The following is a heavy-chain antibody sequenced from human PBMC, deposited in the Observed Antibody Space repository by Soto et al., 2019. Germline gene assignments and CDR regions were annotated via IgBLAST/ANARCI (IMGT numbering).Heavy chain of an antibody. CDR1: GGSIRSGGYY. Sequence: SETLSLTCTVSGGSIRSGGYYWSWVRQNPRRGLEWIGNIYYSGNTYYNPSLKSRLTISVDTSKNQFSLNLSSVTAADTAVYYCARDRLMATAGTARHYFGLDVWGQGXTVTVYS. D-gene: IGHD5-18*01. J-gene: IGHJ6*02. CDR2: IYYSGNT. V-gene: IGHV4-31*03. CDR3: ARDRLMATAGTARHYFGLDV.